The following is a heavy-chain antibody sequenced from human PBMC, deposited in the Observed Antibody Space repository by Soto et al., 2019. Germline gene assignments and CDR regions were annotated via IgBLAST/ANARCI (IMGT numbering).Heavy chain of an antibody. D-gene: IGHD6-13*01. CDR3: ARGSEATAGTWYFDY. Sequence: GNTKDNPSLKSRVTISVDTSKNQFSLKLSTVTAADTAVYYCARGSEATAGTWYFDYWGQGMLVTVSS. V-gene: IGHV4-34*01. J-gene: IGHJ4*02. CDR2: GNT.